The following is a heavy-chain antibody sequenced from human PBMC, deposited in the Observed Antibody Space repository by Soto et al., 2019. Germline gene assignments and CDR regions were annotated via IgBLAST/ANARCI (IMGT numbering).Heavy chain of an antibody. Sequence: PGGSLRLSCAASGFTFSSYWMHWVRQAPGKGLVWVSRINSDGSSTSYADSAKGRFTISRDNAKNTLYLQMNSLRAEDTAVYYCARDEYSWSFDYWGQGTLVTVSS. D-gene: IGHD5-18*01. CDR3: ARDEYSWSFDY. CDR1: GFTFSSYW. V-gene: IGHV3-74*01. CDR2: INSDGSST. J-gene: IGHJ4*02.